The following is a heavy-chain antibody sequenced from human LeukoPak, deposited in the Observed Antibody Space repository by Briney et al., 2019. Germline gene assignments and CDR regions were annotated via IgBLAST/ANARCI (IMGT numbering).Heavy chain of an antibody. D-gene: IGHD4-17*01. CDR1: GYTFTGYY. V-gene: IGHV1-2*02. J-gene: IGHJ4*02. CDR2: INPNSGGT. CDR3: ARTPGTTVTTRYFDY. Sequence: ASVKVSCKASGYTFTGYYMHWVRQAPGQGLEWMGCINPNSGGTNYAKKFQGRVTMTRDTSISTAYMELSRLRSDDTAVYYCARTPGTTVTTRYFDYWGQGTLVTVSS.